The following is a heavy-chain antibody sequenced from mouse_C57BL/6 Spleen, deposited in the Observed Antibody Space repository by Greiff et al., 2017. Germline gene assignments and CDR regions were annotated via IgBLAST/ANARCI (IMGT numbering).Heavy chain of an antibody. Sequence: EVQVVESGGGLVKPGGSLKLSCAASGFTFSSYAMSWVRQTPEKRLEWVATISDGGSYTYYPDNVKGRFTISRDNAKNNLYLQMSHLKSEDTAMYYCARRGNYDYFGCWGPGTTLSVSS. CDR3: ARRGNYDYFGC. CDR2: ISDGGSYT. V-gene: IGHV5-4*01. CDR1: GFTFSSYA. D-gene: IGHD2-1*01. J-gene: IGHJ2*01.